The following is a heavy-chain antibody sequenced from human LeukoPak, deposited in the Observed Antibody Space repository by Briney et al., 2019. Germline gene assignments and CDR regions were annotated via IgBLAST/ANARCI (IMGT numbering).Heavy chain of an antibody. CDR3: ARDSVFRARIVGSVLDY. CDR1: GYTFTSYG. CDR2: ISAYNGNT. Sequence: ASVKVSCKASGYTFTSYGISWVRQAPGQGLEWMGWISAYNGNTNYAQKLQGRVTVTTDTSTSTAYMELRSLRSDDTAVYYCARDSVFRARIVGSVLDYWGQGTLVTVSS. D-gene: IGHD1-26*01. J-gene: IGHJ4*02. V-gene: IGHV1-18*01.